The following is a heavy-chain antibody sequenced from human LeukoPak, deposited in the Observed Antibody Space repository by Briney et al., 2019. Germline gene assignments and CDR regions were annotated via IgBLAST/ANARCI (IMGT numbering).Heavy chain of an antibody. Sequence: KPSETLSLTCTVSGGSISSSSYYWGWIRQPPGKGLEWIGSIYYSGSTYYNPSLKSRVTISVDTSKNQFSLKLSSVTAADTAVYYCARNSWPFVVPAAMRGNIDPDYWGQGTLVTVSS. V-gene: IGHV4-39*01. D-gene: IGHD2-2*01. CDR3: ARNSWPFVVPAAMRGNIDPDY. J-gene: IGHJ4*02. CDR2: IYYSGST. CDR1: GGSISSSSYY.